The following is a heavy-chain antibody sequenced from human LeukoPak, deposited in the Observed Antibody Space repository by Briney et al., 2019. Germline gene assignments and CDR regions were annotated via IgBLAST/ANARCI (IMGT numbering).Heavy chain of an antibody. D-gene: IGHD6-19*01. CDR2: ISSSGSTI. CDR3: ARLGVAGTIDY. V-gene: IGHV3-48*03. Sequence: GGSLRLSCSASGFTFSSYEMNWVRQAPGKGLEGVSYISSSGSTIYNADSVKGRFTIYRDNAKNSLYLQMNSLRAEDTAVYYCARLGVAGTIDYWGQGTLVTVSS. CDR1: GFTFSSYE. J-gene: IGHJ4*02.